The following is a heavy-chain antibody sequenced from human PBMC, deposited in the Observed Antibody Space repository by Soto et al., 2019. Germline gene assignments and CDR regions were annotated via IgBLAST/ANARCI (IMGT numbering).Heavy chain of an antibody. CDR2: IYYSGST. CDR3: ARSTDLLRYYYGMDV. V-gene: IGHV4-59*01. CDR1: GGCISSYY. Sequence: SETVSLTCTVSGGCISSYYWSWIRQPPGKGLEWIGYIYYSGSTNYNPSLKSRVTISVDTSKNQFSLKLSSVTAADTAVYYCARSTDLLRYYYGMDVWGQGTTVTVSS. D-gene: IGHD2-15*01. J-gene: IGHJ6*02.